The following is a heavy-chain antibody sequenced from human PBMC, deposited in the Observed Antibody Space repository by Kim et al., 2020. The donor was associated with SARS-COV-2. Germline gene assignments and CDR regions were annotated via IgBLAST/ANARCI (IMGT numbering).Heavy chain of an antibody. CDR2: ISSSSSTI. J-gene: IGHJ6*02. CDR3: ARGRIFSRYYYGMDV. CDR1: GFTFSSYS. Sequence: GGSLRLSCAASGFTFSSYSMNWVRQAPGKGLEWVSYISSSSSTIYYADSVKGRFTISRDNAKNSLYLQMNSLRDEDTAVYYCARGRIFSRYYYGMDVWGQGTTVTVSS. V-gene: IGHV3-48*02. D-gene: IGHD3-3*01.